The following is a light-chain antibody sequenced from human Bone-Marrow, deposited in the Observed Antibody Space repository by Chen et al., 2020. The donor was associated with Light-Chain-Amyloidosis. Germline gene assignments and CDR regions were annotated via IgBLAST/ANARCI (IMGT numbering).Light chain of an antibody. Sequence: SYVLTQPSSVFVAPGLTATIACGGNNIGSTSVHWYQQTPGQAPLLVVYDDSDRPSGIPERLSGSNSGNTATLTISRVEAGDEADYYCQVWDRSSDRPVFGGGTKLTVL. CDR2: DDS. V-gene: IGLV3-21*02. J-gene: IGLJ3*02. CDR1: NIGSTS. CDR3: QVWDRSSDRPV.